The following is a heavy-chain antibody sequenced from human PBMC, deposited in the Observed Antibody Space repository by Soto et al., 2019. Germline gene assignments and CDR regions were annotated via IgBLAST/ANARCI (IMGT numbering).Heavy chain of an antibody. CDR3: ASERAGYFEWSYNWFDP. J-gene: IGHJ5*01. CDR1: GGTFSSYA. V-gene: IGHV1-69*13. CDR2: IIPIFGTA. D-gene: IGHD3-9*01. Sequence: SVKVSCKASGGTFSSYAISWVRQAPGQGLEWMGGIIPIFGTANYAQKFQGRVTITADESTSTAYMELSSLRSEDTAVYYCASERAGYFEWSYNWFDPWGQGTLVTVSS.